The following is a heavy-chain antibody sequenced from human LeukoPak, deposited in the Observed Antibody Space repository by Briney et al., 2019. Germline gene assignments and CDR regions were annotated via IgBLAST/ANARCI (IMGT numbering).Heavy chain of an antibody. CDR2: ISSSSSYI. J-gene: IGHJ6*02. CDR3: ARGLSGLYYYGMDV. CDR1: GFTFSSYS. D-gene: IGHD2/OR15-2a*01. V-gene: IGHV3-21*01. Sequence: GGSLRLSCAASGFTFSSYSMNWVRQAPGKGLEWVSSISSSSSYIYYADSVEGRFTISRDNAKNSLYLQMNSLRAEDTAVYYCARGLSGLYYYGMDVWGQGTTVTVSS.